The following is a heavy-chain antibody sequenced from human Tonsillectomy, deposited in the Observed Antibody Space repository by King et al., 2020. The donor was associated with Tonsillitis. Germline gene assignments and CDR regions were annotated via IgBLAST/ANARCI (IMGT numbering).Heavy chain of an antibody. J-gene: IGHJ4*02. Sequence: LQLQESGPGLVEPSETLSLTCTVSGDSSSRSPYYWAWIRQPPGKGLEWLGSISYSGSDYYNSALKSRLTISVDTSKDRFSLTLSSVSVADTAIYYCARHFAHFSDGSGYYFRYYFDFWGQGTLVTVSS. D-gene: IGHD3-22*01. CDR2: ISYSGSD. CDR3: ARHFAHFSDGSGYYFRYYFDF. V-gene: IGHV4-39*01. CDR1: GDSSSRSPYY.